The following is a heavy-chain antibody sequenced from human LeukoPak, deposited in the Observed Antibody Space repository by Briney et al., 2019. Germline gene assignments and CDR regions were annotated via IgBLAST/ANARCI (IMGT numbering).Heavy chain of an antibody. J-gene: IGHJ5*02. CDR3: ARDRGGTAMANWLDP. CDR1: GGSISSSSYY. CDR2: IYYSGST. V-gene: IGHV4-39*07. Sequence: SETLSLTCTVSGGSISSSSYYWGWIRQPPGKGLEWIGSIYYSGSTYYNPSLKSRVTISVDTSKNQFSLKLSSVTAADTAVYYCARDRGGTAMANWLDPWGQGTLVTVSS. D-gene: IGHD5-18*01.